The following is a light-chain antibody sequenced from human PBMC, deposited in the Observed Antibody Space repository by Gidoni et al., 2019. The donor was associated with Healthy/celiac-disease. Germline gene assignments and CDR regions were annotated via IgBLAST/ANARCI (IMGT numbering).Light chain of an antibody. CDR2: GAS. CDR1: QSVSSN. Sequence: ELVLTHSPATLSVSPGERATLSCRASQSVSSNLAWYQQKPGQAPRLLIYGASTRATVIPARFSGSGSGTEFTLTISSLQSEDFAVYYCQQYNNWPLWTFGQXTKVEIK. J-gene: IGKJ1*01. CDR3: QQYNNWPLWT. V-gene: IGKV3-15*01.